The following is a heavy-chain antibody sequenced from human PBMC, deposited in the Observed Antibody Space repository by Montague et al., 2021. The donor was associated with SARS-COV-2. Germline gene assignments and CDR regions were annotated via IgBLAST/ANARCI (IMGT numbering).Heavy chain of an antibody. CDR2: IYYSGST. CDR1: GGSISSSSYY. V-gene: IGHV4-39*01. CDR3: ARQVGTMIVVVIIKLRYYFDY. D-gene: IGHD3-22*01. Sequence: SETLSLICTVSGGSISSSSYYWGWIRQPPGKGLEWIGSIYYSGSTYYXPSLKSRVTISVDTSKNQFSLKLSSVTAADTAVYYCARQVGTMIVVVIIKLRYYFDYWGQGTLVTVSS. J-gene: IGHJ4*02.